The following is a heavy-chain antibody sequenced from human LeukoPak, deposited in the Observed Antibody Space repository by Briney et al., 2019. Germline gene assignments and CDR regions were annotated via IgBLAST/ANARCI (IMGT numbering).Heavy chain of an antibody. J-gene: IGHJ4*02. CDR3: ARGGYCGGDCYFYY. V-gene: IGHV4-4*07. CDR2: IYTSGST. CDR1: GGSISSYY. Sequence: SETLSLTCTVSGGSISSYYWSWIRQPAGKGLEWIGRIYTSGSTNYNPSLKSRVTMSVDTSKNQFSLRLSSVTAADTAVYYCARGGYCGGDCYFYYWGQGTLVTVSS. D-gene: IGHD2-21*02.